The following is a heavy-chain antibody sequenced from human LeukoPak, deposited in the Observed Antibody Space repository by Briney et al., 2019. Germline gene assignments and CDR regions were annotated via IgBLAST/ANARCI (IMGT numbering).Heavy chain of an antibody. J-gene: IGHJ3*02. V-gene: IGHV3-9*01. Sequence: GGSLRLSCAASGFTFDDYAMHWVRQAPGKGLEWVSGISWNSGSIGYADSVKGRFTISRDNAKNSLYPEMNSLRAEDTALYYCAKDSRFDIWGQGTMVTVSS. CDR3: AKDSRFDI. CDR1: GFTFDDYA. CDR2: ISWNSGSI.